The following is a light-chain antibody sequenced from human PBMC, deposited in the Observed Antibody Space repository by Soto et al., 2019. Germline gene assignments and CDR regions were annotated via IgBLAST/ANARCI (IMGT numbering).Light chain of an antibody. J-gene: IGLJ3*02. V-gene: IGLV1-40*01. CDR2: GNN. Sequence: QPVLTQPPSVSGAPGQRVTISCTGRSSNIGAGYDVHWYQQLPGTAPKLLIYGNNNRPSGVPDRFSGSKSGTSASLAITGLQAEDEADHYCQSYDSSLSGWVFGGGTKVTVL. CDR3: QSYDSSLSGWV. CDR1: SSNIGAGYD.